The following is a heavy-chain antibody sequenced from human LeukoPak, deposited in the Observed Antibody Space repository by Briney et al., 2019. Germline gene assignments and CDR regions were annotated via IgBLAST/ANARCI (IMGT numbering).Heavy chain of an antibody. Sequence: PSETLSLTCRVSGYSLSSNYYWAWMRQPPGKGLEWIGTITHSASTYFNPFLRSRVSVSVDTSKNQVSLRLSSVTVADTAVYYCARVCSSGRCLDYWGQGTLVTVSS. CDR2: ITHSAST. CDR3: ARVCSSGRCLDY. CDR1: GYSLSSNYY. J-gene: IGHJ4*02. V-gene: IGHV4-38-2*02. D-gene: IGHD2-2*01.